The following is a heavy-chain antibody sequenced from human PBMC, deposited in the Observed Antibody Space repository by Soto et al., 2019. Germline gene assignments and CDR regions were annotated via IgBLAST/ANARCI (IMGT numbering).Heavy chain of an antibody. Sequence: VGSLRLSCAASGFTFSTFEMHWVRQAPGGGLEWVAVISHDGGNEHNVDSVKGRFTISRDNSKSSLYLQMNTLGPEDTAVYYCARVKYQYYYDSGGPIAFWGQGTLVTVSS. J-gene: IGHJ4*02. D-gene: IGHD3-22*01. CDR2: ISHDGGNE. V-gene: IGHV3-30*03. CDR1: GFTFSTFE. CDR3: ARVKYQYYYDSGGPIAF.